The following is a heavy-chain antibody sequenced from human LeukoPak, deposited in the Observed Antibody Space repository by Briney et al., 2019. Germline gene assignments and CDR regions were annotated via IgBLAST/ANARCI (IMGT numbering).Heavy chain of an antibody. J-gene: IGHJ6*02. CDR3: ARGWYYYDSSGHPGGMDV. V-gene: IGHV1-69*01. D-gene: IGHD3-22*01. Sequence: GASVKVSCKASGGTFSSYAISWVRQAPGQGLEWMGGIIPIFGTANYAQKFQGRVTITADESTSTAYMELSSLRSEDTAVYYCARGWYYYDSSGHPGGMDVWGQGTTVTVSS. CDR1: GGTFSSYA. CDR2: IIPIFGTA.